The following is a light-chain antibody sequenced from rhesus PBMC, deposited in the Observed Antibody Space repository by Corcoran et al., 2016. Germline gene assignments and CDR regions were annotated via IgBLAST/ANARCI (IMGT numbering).Light chain of an antibody. V-gene: IGKV1S16*01. J-gene: IGKJ2*01. CDR1: QGISNS. Sequence: DIHMTQSPSSLSASVGDTVTITCRASQGISNSLAWYQQKPGKAPKPLVSYASSLATGVPSRFSGKGSGTDFTLTISSLQPEDFATYFFQQHNNFPPSFGQGTKVEIK. CDR3: QQHNNFPPS. CDR2: YAS.